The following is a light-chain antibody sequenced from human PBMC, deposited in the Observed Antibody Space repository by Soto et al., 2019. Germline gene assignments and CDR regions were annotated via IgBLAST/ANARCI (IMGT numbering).Light chain of an antibody. CDR1: QVIAGNS. CDR3: QQFGGSPLT. J-gene: IGKJ4*01. CDR2: GAS. V-gene: IGKV3-20*01. Sequence: DIVLPQSPGTLSLSPGERATLSCRASQVIAGNSLSWYQQKPGQAPRLLLSGASSSATGIPDRFSGSGSGTGFTLTIIRLEPEDFAVYYCQQFGGSPLTFGGGTKVEIK.